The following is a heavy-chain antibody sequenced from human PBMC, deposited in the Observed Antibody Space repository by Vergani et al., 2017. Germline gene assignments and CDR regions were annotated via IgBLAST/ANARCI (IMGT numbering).Heavy chain of an antibody. J-gene: IGHJ5*02. CDR3: AKDGGDYYGSGSYYNPNWFDP. V-gene: IGHV3-7*03. D-gene: IGHD3-10*01. CDR2: IKQDGSEK. Sequence: EVQLVESGGGLVQPGGSLRLSCAASGFTFSSYWMSWVRQAPGKGLEWVANIKQDGSEKYYVDSVKGRFTISRDNSKNTLYLQMNSLRAEYTAVYYCAKDGGDYYGSGSYYNPNWFDPWGQGTLVTVSS. CDR1: GFTFSSYW.